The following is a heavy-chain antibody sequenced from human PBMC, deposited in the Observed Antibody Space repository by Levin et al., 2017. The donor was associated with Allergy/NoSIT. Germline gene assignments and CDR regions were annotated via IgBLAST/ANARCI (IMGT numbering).Heavy chain of an antibody. CDR1: GYTFNRYG. CDR3: ARVGIGYCSGGTCLALYN. Sequence: ASVKVSCKASGYTFNRYGVNWVRQAPGQGLEWMGWINTNTGDPTYAQGFTGRFVFSLDTSVNTAYLHISSLKPEDTAVYYCARVGIGYCSGGTCLALYNWGQGTLVTVSS. J-gene: IGHJ4*02. D-gene: IGHD2-15*01. CDR2: INTNTGDP. V-gene: IGHV7-4-1*02.